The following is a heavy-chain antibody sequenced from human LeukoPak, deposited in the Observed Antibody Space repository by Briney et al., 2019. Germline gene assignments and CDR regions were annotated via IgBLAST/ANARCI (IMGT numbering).Heavy chain of an antibody. D-gene: IGHD3-22*01. Sequence: PSETLSLTCAVSGGSISSDNWWGWVRQTPGKGLEWIAEIYHAGGTNYNASLKSRVTILVDKTKNQFSLELSSVTAADTAVYFCARGPYSYDSSGAFDIWGQGTMVTVSS. CDR3: ARGPYSYDSSGAFDI. V-gene: IGHV4-4*02. CDR1: GGSISSDNW. J-gene: IGHJ3*02. CDR2: IYHAGGT.